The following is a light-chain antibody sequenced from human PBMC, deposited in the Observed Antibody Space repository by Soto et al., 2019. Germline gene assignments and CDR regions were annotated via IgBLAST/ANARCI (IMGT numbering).Light chain of an antibody. CDR1: QSVSKY. J-gene: IGKJ4*01. CDR3: QQRSNWPQIT. Sequence: EIVLTQSPATLSLSPGERATLSCRASQSVSKYLAWYQQKPGQAPRLLIHDASNRATGIPARFSGGGSGTDCTLTISSLEPADFGVYYDQQRSNWPQITFGGGTKVEIK. V-gene: IGKV3-11*01. CDR2: DAS.